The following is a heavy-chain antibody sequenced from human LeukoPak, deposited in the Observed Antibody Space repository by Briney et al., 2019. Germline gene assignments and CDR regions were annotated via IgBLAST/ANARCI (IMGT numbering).Heavy chain of an antibody. V-gene: IGHV1-2*02. D-gene: IGHD3-16*02. J-gene: IGHJ4*02. CDR3: ARGYDYVWGSYRLDY. Sequence: ASVKVSCKASGYTFTDYYIHWVRKAPGQGLEWMGWINPDTGATKFGQTFQGRITMTRDTSISTAYMDLSRLRSDDTGVYYCARGYDYVWGSYRLDYWGQGTLVTVSS. CDR1: GYTFTDYY. CDR2: INPDTGAT.